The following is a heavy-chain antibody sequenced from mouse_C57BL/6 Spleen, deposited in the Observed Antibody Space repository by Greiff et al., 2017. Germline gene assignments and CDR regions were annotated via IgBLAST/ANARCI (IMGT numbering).Heavy chain of an antibody. J-gene: IGHJ4*01. CDR2: IYPRSGNT. Sequence: VQLVESGAELARPGASVKLSCKASGYTFTSYGISWVKQRTGQGLEWIGEIYPRSGNTYYNEKFKGKATLTADKSSSTAYMELRSLTSEDSAVYVCARRGSSYDYAMDYWGQGTSVTVSS. V-gene: IGHV1-81*01. CDR1: GYTFTSYG. CDR3: ARRGSSYDYAMDY. D-gene: IGHD1-1*01.